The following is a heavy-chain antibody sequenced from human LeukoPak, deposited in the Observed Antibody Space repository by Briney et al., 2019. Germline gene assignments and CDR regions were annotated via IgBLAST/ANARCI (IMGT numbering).Heavy chain of an antibody. CDR3: AKDTGYSSSWYDY. J-gene: IGHJ4*02. Sequence: GGSLRLSCAASGFTFSSYAMSWVRQAPGKGLEWVSAISGSGGSTYYADSVKGRFTISKDNSKNTLYLQMNSLRAEDTAVYYCAKDTGYSSSWYDYWGQGTLVTVSS. CDR1: GFTFSSYA. V-gene: IGHV3-23*01. CDR2: ISGSGGST. D-gene: IGHD6-13*01.